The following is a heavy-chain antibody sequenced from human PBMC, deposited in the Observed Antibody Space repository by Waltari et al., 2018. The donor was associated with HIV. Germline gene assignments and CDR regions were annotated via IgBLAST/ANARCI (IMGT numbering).Heavy chain of an antibody. J-gene: IGHJ1*01. Sequence: QVXLVQSGAEVKKPGSSAKVXXKASAXPFTNNAIXXVRQAPGQGLEGIGGIXXXFGTPNHAQKFQGRVTITADESTSTAYMELSSXXSEXTAVYFXAKGGFGLDYDESGYPSXXYFQHWGQGTPVTVSS. D-gene: IGHD3-22*01. CDR1: AXPFTNNA. V-gene: IGHV1-69*01. CDR3: AKGGFGLDYDESGYPSXXYFQH. CDR2: IXXXFGTP.